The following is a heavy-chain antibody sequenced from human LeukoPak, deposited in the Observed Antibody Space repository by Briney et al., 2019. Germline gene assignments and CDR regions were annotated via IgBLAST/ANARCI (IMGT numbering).Heavy chain of an antibody. Sequence: SVKVPCKASGGTFSSYAISWVRQAPGQGLEWMGGIIPIFGTANYAQKFQGRVTITADESTSTAYMELSSLRSEDTAVYYCARDYYDSSGPDAFDIWGQGTMVTVSS. D-gene: IGHD3-22*01. CDR3: ARDYYDSSGPDAFDI. CDR1: GGTFSSYA. V-gene: IGHV1-69*13. J-gene: IGHJ3*02. CDR2: IIPIFGTA.